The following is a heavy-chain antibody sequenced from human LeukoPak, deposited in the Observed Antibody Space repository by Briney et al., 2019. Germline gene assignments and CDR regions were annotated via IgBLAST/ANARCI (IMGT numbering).Heavy chain of an antibody. CDR1: GFTFSSYA. CDR2: ISGSGGST. CDR3: AKGLGYCSSTSCYTEEYYFDY. V-gene: IGHV3-23*01. J-gene: IGHJ4*02. D-gene: IGHD2-2*02. Sequence: GALRLSCAASGFTFSSYAMSWVRQAPGKGLEWVSAISGSGGSTYYADSVKGRFTISRDNSKNTLYLQMNSLRAGDTAVYYCAKGLGYCSSTSCYTEEYYFDYWGQGTLVTVSS.